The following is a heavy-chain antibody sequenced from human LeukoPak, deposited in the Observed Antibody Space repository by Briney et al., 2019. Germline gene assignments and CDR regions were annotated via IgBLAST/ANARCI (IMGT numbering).Heavy chain of an antibody. CDR1: GFTFSTYG. D-gene: IGHD6-6*01. CDR3: AKGQSTIATRSSDS. CDR2: ISTNSANT. Sequence: GGSLRLSCAASGFTFSTYGMNWVRQAPGKGLEWVSTISTNSANTYYTDSVKGRFTISRDNSKNTLFMQMNSLRAEDTAVYYCAKGQSTIATRSSDSWGRGTLVTVSS. J-gene: IGHJ4*02. V-gene: IGHV3-23*01.